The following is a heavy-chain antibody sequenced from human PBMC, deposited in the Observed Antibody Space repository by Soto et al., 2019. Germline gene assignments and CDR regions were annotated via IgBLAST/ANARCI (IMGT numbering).Heavy chain of an antibody. J-gene: IGHJ6*02. CDR3: ARNPYYDFWSGYYPYYYYYGMDV. Sequence: ASVKVSCKASGYTFTSYDINWVRQATGQGLEWMGWMNPNSGNTGYAQKFQGRATMTRNTSISTAYMELSSLRSEDTAVYYCARNPYYDFWSGYYPYYYYYGMDVWGPGTTVTVYS. D-gene: IGHD3-3*01. CDR2: MNPNSGNT. CDR1: GYTFTSYD. V-gene: IGHV1-8*01.